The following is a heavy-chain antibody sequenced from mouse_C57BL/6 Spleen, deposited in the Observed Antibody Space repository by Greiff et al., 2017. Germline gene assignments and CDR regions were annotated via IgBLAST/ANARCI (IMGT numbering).Heavy chain of an antibody. CDR2: ILPGSGST. D-gene: IGHD2-3*01. CDR3: ARGLYDGYYVGYAMDY. J-gene: IGHJ4*01. CDR1: GYTFTGYW. Sequence: QVQLQQSGAELMKPGASVKLSCKATGYTFTGYWIEWVKQRPGHGLEWIGEILPGSGSTNYNEKFKGKATFTADTSSNTAYMQLSSLTTEDSAIYYCARGLYDGYYVGYAMDYWGQGISVTVSS. V-gene: IGHV1-9*01.